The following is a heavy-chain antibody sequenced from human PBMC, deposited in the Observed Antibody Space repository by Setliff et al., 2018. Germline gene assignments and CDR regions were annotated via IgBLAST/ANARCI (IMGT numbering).Heavy chain of an antibody. CDR2: INPNSGGT. D-gene: IGHD6-25*01. CDR3: ARDLYNSGSDY. CDR1: GYTFTGYY. V-gene: IGHV1-2*04. Sequence: ASVKVSCKASGYTFTGYYMYWVRQAPGQGLEWMGWINPNSGGTNYAQKFQGWVTMTRDTSISTAYMDLSRLRSDDTAVYYCARDLYNSGSDYWGQGTLVTVSS. J-gene: IGHJ4*02.